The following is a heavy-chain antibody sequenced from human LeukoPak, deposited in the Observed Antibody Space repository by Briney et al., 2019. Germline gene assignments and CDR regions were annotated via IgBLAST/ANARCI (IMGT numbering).Heavy chain of an antibody. V-gene: IGHV4-59*01. Sequence: SETLSLTCTVSGGSMSSYYWSWIRQPPGKGLEWIGYIFYSGSTNYNPSLRSRATITVDTSKNQFSVKLRSVTAADTTVYYCARDADDYRNPYYFDNWGQGTLVTVSS. CDR2: IFYSGST. J-gene: IGHJ4*02. CDR3: ARDADDYRNPYYFDN. CDR1: GGSMSSYY. D-gene: IGHD4-11*01.